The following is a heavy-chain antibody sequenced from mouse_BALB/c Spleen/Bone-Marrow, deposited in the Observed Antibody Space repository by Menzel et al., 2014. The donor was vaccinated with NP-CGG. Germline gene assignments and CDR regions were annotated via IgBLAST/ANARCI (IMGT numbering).Heavy chain of an antibody. Sequence: VQLQQSGGGLVQPGGSLRLSCATSGFTFTDYYMNWVRQPPGMALEWLGFIRNEANGYTTDYSTSVKGRFTISRDNSQNILYLQMNTLRTEDSATYYCARDVGRLFFDVWGAGTTVTVSS. V-gene: IGHV7-3*02. CDR3: ARDVGRLFFDV. D-gene: IGHD3-3*01. CDR1: GFTFTDYY. CDR2: IRNEANGYTT. J-gene: IGHJ1*01.